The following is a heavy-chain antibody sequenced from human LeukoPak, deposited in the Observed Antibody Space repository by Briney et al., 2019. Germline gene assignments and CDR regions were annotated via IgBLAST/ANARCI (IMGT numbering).Heavy chain of an antibody. CDR1: GGSFSGYY. CDR2: INHSGST. CDR3: ARDPFECSATSCYHFY. J-gene: IGHJ4*02. Sequence: SETLSLTCAVYGGSFSGYYWSWIRQPPGKGLEWLGEINHSGSTNYNPSLKSRVTMSVDTSKNQFSLKLTSVTAADTAVYYCARDPFECSATSCYHFYWGQGSLVTVSS. D-gene: IGHD2-2*01. V-gene: IGHV4-34*01.